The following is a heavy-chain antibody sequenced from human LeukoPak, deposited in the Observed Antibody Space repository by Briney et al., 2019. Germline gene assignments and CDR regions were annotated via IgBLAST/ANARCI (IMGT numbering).Heavy chain of an antibody. CDR1: GGSFSVYY. J-gene: IGHJ5*02. D-gene: IGHD2-2*01. V-gene: IGHV4-34*01. Sequence: SETLSLTCAVYGGSFSVYYWSWIRQPPGKGLEWMGEINHSGSTNYNPSLKSRVTISVDTSKNQFSLKLSSVTAADTAVYYCARETRYCSSTSCYGWFDPWGQGTLVTVSS. CDR2: INHSGST. CDR3: ARETRYCSSTSCYGWFDP.